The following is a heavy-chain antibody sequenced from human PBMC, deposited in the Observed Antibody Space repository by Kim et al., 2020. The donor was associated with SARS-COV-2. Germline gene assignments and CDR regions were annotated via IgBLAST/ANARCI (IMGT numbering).Heavy chain of an antibody. V-gene: IGHV5-51*01. Sequence: GESLKISCKGSGYSFTSYWIGWVRQMPGKGLEWMGIIYPGDSDTRYSPSFQGQVTISADKSISTAYLQWSSLKASDTAMYYCASSGGDYSSSPHYYYYYGRDGWGQGTTVTVSS. J-gene: IGHJ6*01. D-gene: IGHD6-13*01. CDR2: IYPGDSDT. CDR3: ASSGGDYSSSPHYYYYYGRDG. CDR1: GYSFTSYW.